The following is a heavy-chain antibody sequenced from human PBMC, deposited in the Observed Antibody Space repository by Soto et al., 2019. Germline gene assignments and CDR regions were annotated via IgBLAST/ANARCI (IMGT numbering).Heavy chain of an antibody. CDR3: AKVTVARKYSGSYSSYYYCYRMDV. CDR2: ISGSGGST. CDR1: GFTFSSYA. V-gene: IGHV3-23*01. J-gene: IGHJ6*02. D-gene: IGHD1-26*01. Sequence: GGSLRLSCAASGFTFSSYAMSWVRQAPGKGLEWVSAISGSGGSTYYADSVKGRFTISRDNSKITLYLHMNGLRAEDTAVYYWAKVTVARKYSGSYSSYYYCYRMDVWGQGTTVTVSS.